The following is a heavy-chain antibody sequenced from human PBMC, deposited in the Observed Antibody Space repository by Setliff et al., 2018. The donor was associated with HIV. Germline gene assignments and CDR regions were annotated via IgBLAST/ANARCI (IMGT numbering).Heavy chain of an antibody. J-gene: IGHJ3*02. V-gene: IGHV1-8*02. CDR1: GYTFTSYD. D-gene: IGHD6-13*01. Sequence: ASVKVSCKASGYTFTSYDMNWVRQATGQGLEWMGWMNPNSGNTGYAQKFQGRVTMTRNTSISTAYMELSSLRSEDTAVYYCARGLSYSSSWYVFRPQALNDAFDIWAQGTMVTVSS. CDR2: MNPNSGNT. CDR3: ARGLSYSSSWYVFRPQALNDAFDI.